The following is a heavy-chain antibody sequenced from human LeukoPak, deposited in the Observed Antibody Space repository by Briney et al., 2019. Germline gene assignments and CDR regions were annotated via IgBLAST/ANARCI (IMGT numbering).Heavy chain of an antibody. Sequence: WETLSLTCTVSGGSISSSSYYWGWIRQPPGKGLEWLGSIYYSGSTYYNPSLKSRVTISVDTSKNQFSLKLSSVTAADTAVYYCARKVGATWAIDSWGQGTLVTVSS. D-gene: IGHD1-26*01. CDR3: ARKVGATWAIDS. CDR1: GGSISSSSYY. CDR2: IYYSGST. J-gene: IGHJ4*02. V-gene: IGHV4-39*01.